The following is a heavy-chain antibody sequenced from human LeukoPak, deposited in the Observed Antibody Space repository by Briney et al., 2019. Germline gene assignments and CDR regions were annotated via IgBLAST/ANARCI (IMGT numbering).Heavy chain of an antibody. CDR3: ARRGSTYSDILTGYYDY. CDR1: GGSFSGYY. CDR2: INHSGSI. Sequence: SETLSLTCAVYGGSFSGYYWSWIRQPPGKGLEWIGEINHSGSINYNPSLKSRVTISVDTAKNQFSLKLSSVPDADTAVYYCARRGSTYSDILTGYYDYWGQGTLVTVSS. V-gene: IGHV4-34*01. J-gene: IGHJ4*02. D-gene: IGHD3-9*01.